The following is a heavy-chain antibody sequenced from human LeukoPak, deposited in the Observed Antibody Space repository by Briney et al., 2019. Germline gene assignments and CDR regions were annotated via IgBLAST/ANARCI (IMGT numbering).Heavy chain of an antibody. CDR2: IYYSGST. CDR1: GGSISSHY. D-gene: IGHD2-2*01. V-gene: IGHV4-59*11. CDR3: ARGSVVPAAMVGWFDP. J-gene: IGHJ5*02. Sequence: SETLSLTCTVSGGSISSHYWSWIRQPPGKGLGWIGYIYYSGSTNYNPSLKSRVTISVDTSKNQFSLKLSSVTAADTAVYYCARGSVVPAAMVGWFDPWGQGTLVTVSS.